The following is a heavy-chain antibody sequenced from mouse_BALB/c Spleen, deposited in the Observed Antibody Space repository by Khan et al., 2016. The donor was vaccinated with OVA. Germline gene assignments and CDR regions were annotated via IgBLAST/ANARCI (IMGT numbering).Heavy chain of an antibody. Sequence: QIQLVQSGPELKKPGETVKISCKASGYTFTNYGMNWVKQAPGKGLKWMGWINTYTGETTYTDDFKGRFAFSLETSASTVYLQINNLKNEDMASYFCSRGASYWYIDVWGAGTTVTVSS. CDR2: INTYTGET. V-gene: IGHV9-1*02. CDR3: SRGASYWYIDV. J-gene: IGHJ1*01. CDR1: GYTFTNYG.